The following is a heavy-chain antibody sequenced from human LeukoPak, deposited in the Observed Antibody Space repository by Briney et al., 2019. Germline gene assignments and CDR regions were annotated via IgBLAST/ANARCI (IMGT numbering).Heavy chain of an antibody. CDR3: ARYSGSSGLYYFDY. CDR2: IKQDGSEK. D-gene: IGHD1-26*01. V-gene: IGHV3-7*01. Sequence: GGSLRLSCAASGFTFTDYAMNWVRQAPGKGLEWVANIKQDGSEKYYVDSVKGRFTISRDNAKNSLYLQMNSLRAEDTAVYYCARYSGSSGLYYFDYWGQGTLVTVSS. CDR1: GFTFTDYA. J-gene: IGHJ4*02.